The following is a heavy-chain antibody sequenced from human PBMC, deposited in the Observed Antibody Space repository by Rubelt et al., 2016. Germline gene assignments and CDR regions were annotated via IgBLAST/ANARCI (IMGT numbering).Heavy chain of an antibody. J-gene: IGHJ6*02. Sequence: ESGGGLVQPGGSLRLSCAASGFTFSSYAMSWVRQAPGKGLEWVSAISGSGGSTYYADSVKGRFTISRDNSKNTLYLQMNSLRAEDTAVYYCAKAGAVVPAAMYYYYGMDVWGQGTTVTVSS. CDR3: AKAGAVVPAAMYYYYGMDV. D-gene: IGHD2-2*01. CDR2: ISGSGGST. CDR1: GFTFSSYA. V-gene: IGHV3-23*01.